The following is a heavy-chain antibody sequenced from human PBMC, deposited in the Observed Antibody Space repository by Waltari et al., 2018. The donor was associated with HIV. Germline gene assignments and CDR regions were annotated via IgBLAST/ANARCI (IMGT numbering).Heavy chain of an antibody. Sequence: QVQLVQSGAEIKKPRASVRVSCKASGYSFIDFDINWVRRAPGRGLEWVGWMNPEYGDAGYGHKFRGRFTLTRDTSTDTAYMEVDNLKSEDTAIYFCTKGRRGALFGDEWGQGTLVTVSS. D-gene: IGHD3-3*01. J-gene: IGHJ4*02. CDR3: TKGRRGALFGDE. CDR1: GYSFIDFD. CDR2: MNPEYGDA. V-gene: IGHV1-8*02.